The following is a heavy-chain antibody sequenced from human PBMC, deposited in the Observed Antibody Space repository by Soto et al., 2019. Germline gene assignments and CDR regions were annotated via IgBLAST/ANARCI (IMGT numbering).Heavy chain of an antibody. CDR2: IIPILGIA. CDR3: ERESGIAAAGAFDI. J-gene: IGHJ3*02. CDR1: GGTFSSYT. Sequence: QVQLVQSVAEVKKPGSSVKVSCKASGGTFSSYTISLVRQAPGQGLEWMGRIIPILGIANYAQKLQGRVTITASKSTSTDYMELSRLRSEDTAVYYCERESGIAAAGAFDIWGQGTMVTVSS. D-gene: IGHD6-13*01. V-gene: IGHV1-69*08.